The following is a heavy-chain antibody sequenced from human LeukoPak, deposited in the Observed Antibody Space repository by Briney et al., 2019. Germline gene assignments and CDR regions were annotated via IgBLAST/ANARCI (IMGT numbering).Heavy chain of an antibody. V-gene: IGHV1-8*03. CDR3: ARGNRDFWSGWNPYYYYYMDV. CDR1: GYTFTSYD. J-gene: IGHJ6*03. Sequence: ASVKVSCKASGYTFTSYDINWVRQATGQGLEWMGWMNPNSGNTAYAQKFQGRVTITRNTSISTADMELSSLRSEDTAVYYCARGNRDFWSGWNPYYYYYMDVWGKGTTVTVSS. CDR2: MNPNSGNT. D-gene: IGHD3-3*01.